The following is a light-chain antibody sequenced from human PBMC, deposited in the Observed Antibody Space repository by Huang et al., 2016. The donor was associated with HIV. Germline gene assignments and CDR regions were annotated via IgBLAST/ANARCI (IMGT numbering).Light chain of an antibody. V-gene: IGKV3-15*01. CDR2: GAS. Sequence: EIVMTQSPATLSVSPGERATLSCRASQSVSSDLAWYQRRPGQAPRLLIYGASNRATGIPDRFSAGGSGTEFTLIISSLQSEDFALYFCQQYHNWPASFGQGTKLELK. CDR3: QQYHNWPAS. J-gene: IGKJ2*01. CDR1: QSVSSD.